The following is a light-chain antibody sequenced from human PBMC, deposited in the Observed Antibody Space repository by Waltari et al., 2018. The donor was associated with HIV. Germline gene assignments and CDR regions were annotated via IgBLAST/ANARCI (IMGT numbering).Light chain of an antibody. J-gene: IGLJ3*02. V-gene: IGLV2-14*03. Sequence: AVTQPASVSGLPGQSTTISCTGGDSDFGLYNFVSWYQQRSGKPPKRILYDCDSRASGVSDRFADSMSGNTASLTISGRRAEDEAHYYCASFTGDNTVMFGGGTEVTVL. CDR3: ASFTGDNTVM. CDR1: DSDFGLYNF. CDR2: DCD.